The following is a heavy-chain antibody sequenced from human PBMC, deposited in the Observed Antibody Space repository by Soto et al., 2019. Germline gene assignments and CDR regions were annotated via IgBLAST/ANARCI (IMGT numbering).Heavy chain of an antibody. V-gene: IGHV3-74*01. J-gene: IGHJ5*02. D-gene: IGHD5-12*01. CDR2: INSDGTKT. CDR1: GFSFNTYW. Sequence: EVHLVESGGTLVQPGESLRLSCAASGFSFNTYWMHWVRQAPGKGLVWVSRINSDGTKTTYADSVKGRFTISRDNAKNTVYLQMNSLRAEDTAVYYCATVATNSYDWFDPWGQGTLVTVSS. CDR3: ATVATNSYDWFDP.